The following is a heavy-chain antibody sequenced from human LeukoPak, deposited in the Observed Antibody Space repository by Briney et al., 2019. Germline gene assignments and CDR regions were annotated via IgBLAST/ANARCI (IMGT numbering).Heavy chain of an antibody. V-gene: IGHV4-31*03. CDR3: ARGPLTAMAPYYFDY. CDR1: GGSISSGGYY. D-gene: IGHD5-18*01. J-gene: IGHJ4*02. Sequence: SETLSLTCTVSGGSISSGGYYWSWIRQHPGKGLEWIGYIYYSGSTYYNPSLKSRVTISVDTSKNQFSLKLSSVTAADTAVYYCARGPLTAMAPYYFDYWGQGTLVTVSS. CDR2: IYYSGST.